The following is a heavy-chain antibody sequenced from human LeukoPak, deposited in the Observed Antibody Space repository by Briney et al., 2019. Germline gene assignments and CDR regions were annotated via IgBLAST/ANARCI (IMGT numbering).Heavy chain of an antibody. Sequence: GESLKISCKGSGYSFTSYWIGWVRQMPGKGLEWMGIIYPCDSDTRYSPSFQGQVTISADKSISTAYLQWSSLKASDTAMYYCARSLDDILTGYYNRFDYWGQGTLVTVSS. V-gene: IGHV5-51*01. CDR2: IYPCDSDT. J-gene: IGHJ4*02. D-gene: IGHD3-9*01. CDR1: GYSFTSYW. CDR3: ARSLDDILTGYYNRFDY.